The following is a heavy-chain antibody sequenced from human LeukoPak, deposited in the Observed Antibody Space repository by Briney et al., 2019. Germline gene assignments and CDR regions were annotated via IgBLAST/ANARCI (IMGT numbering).Heavy chain of an antibody. CDR1: GYTFTNYG. CDR2: ISAYNGDT. CDR3: VWSRGCTHGVCYVGSDAFDI. V-gene: IGHV1-18*01. Sequence: AASVKVSCKASGYTFTNYGINWVRQAPGQGLEWMGWISAYNGDTNYAQKSQGRVTMTTDTSTSTAYMELRSLRSDDTAVYYCVWSRGCTHGVCYVGSDAFDIWGQGTMVTVSS. D-gene: IGHD2-8*01. J-gene: IGHJ3*02.